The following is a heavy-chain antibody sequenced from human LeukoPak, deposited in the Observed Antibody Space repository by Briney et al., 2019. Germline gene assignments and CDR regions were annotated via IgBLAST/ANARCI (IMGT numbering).Heavy chain of an antibody. CDR2: IHYSGIT. Sequence: SETLSLTCTVSGGSMSGYYWSWIRQPPGKGLEWVGYIHYSGITNYNPSLKSRVTISLDTSRNQFSLKLRSVTTADTGVYYCARRRVYSGSGEFDFWGQGTLVTVSS. CDR1: GGSMSGYY. J-gene: IGHJ4*02. D-gene: IGHD5-12*01. V-gene: IGHV4-59*01. CDR3: ARRRVYSGSGEFDF.